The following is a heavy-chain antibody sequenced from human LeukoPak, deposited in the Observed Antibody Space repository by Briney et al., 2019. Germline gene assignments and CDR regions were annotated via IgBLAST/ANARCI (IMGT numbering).Heavy chain of an antibody. V-gene: IGHV4-59*01. Sequence: KTSETLSLTCTVSGGSISGYYWSWIRQPPGKGLEWIGYIYYSGRTNYNPSLKSRVTISVDTSKNQFSLNLSSVTAADTAVYYCARGGYRGYDLPDYWGQGTLVTVSS. CDR1: GGSISGYY. CDR3: ARGGYRGYDLPDY. CDR2: IYYSGRT. D-gene: IGHD5-12*01. J-gene: IGHJ4*02.